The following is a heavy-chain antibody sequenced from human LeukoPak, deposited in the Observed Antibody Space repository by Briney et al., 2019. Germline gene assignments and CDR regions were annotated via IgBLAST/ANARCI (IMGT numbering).Heavy chain of an antibody. V-gene: IGHV3-13*01. J-gene: IGHJ3*02. D-gene: IGHD6-13*01. CDR2: IGTAGDT. Sequence: GGSLRLSCATSGFTFRNFDLHWVRQATGEGLEWVSAIGTAGDTYYPDSVKGRLTISRDNAKNSFYLQMNNLRVGDTAVYYCSRGGAPAGYAYDIWGHGTVVTVSS. CDR1: GFTFRNFD. CDR3: SRGGAPAGYAYDI.